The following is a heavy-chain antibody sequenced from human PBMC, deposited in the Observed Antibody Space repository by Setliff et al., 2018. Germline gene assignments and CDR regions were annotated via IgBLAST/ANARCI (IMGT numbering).Heavy chain of an antibody. CDR2: TSYDGINK. CDR3: ARDFRGGLLAATHNYNFWSGVKDV. J-gene: IGHJ6*03. V-gene: IGHV3-30*01. CDR1: GFIFSNYA. D-gene: IGHD3-3*01. Sequence: SLKISCAASGFIFSNYAMHWVRQAPGKGLEWVAVTSYDGINKYYADSVKGRFTISRDNSKNTLYLQMNTLRTEDTAVYYCARDFRGGLLAATHNYNFWSGVKDVWGKGTTVTVSS.